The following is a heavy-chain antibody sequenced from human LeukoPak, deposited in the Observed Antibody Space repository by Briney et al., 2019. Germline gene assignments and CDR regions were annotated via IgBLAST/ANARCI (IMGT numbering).Heavy chain of an antibody. CDR3: EKNRGGSYYSGSDY. J-gene: IGHJ4*02. D-gene: IGHD1-26*01. CDR1: GFTFSSYS. Sequence: PGGSLRLSCAASGFTFSSYSMNWVRQAPGKGLEWVSAVRGGDAGTSYADSVKGRSTISRDNSKNTLYLQMNSLRADDTAVYYCEKNRGGSYYSGSDYWGQGTLVTVSS. V-gene: IGHV3-23*01. CDR2: VRGGDAGT.